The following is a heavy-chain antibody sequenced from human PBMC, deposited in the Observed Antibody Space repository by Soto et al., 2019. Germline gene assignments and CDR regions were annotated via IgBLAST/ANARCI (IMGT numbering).Heavy chain of an antibody. Sequence: QVQLVQSGAEVKKPGASVKVSCKASGYTFTSYDINWVRQATGQGLEWMGWMNPNSGNTGYAQKFQGRVTMHRNTSISTAYMELSSLRSEDTAVYYCARGVGCSGGSCYSAYYYYGMDVWGQGTTVTVSS. V-gene: IGHV1-8*01. CDR2: MNPNSGNT. CDR3: ARGVGCSGGSCYSAYYYYGMDV. J-gene: IGHJ6*02. D-gene: IGHD2-15*01. CDR1: GYTFTSYD.